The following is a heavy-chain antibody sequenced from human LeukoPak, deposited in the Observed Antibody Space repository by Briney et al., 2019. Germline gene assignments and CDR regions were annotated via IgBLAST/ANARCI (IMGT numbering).Heavy chain of an antibody. CDR2: ISSSSSYI. CDR3: ARDRVASSSWYGDYYYYGMDV. D-gene: IGHD6-13*01. J-gene: IGHJ6*02. V-gene: IGHV3-21*01. CDR1: EFTFSSYS. Sequence: GGSLKLSCAASEFTFSSYSMNWDRQAPGKGLEWVSSISSSSSYIYYADSVKGRFTISRDNAKNSLYLQMNSLRAEDTAVYYCARDRVASSSWYGDYYYYGMDVWGQGTTVTVSS.